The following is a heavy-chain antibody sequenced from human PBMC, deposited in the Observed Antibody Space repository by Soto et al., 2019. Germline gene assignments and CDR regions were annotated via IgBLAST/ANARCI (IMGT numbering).Heavy chain of an antibody. V-gene: IGHV1-18*01. CDR1: GYTFTNYG. Sequence: QVQVVQSGDEVKKPGASVKVSCKASGYTFTNYGFSWVRQAPGQGLEWMGWISGYNGNTKYAEKFQGRVTMTTDTSTRTGHMELRSLRSDDTAVYYCAREGQAPYYYYGMDVWGQGTAVTVSS. J-gene: IGHJ6*02. CDR3: AREGQAPYYYYGMDV. CDR2: ISGYNGNT.